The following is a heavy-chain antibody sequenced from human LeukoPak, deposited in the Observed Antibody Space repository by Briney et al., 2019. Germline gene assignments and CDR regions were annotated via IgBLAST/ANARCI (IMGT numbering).Heavy chain of an antibody. Sequence: PGGSLRLSCAASGFTFSNYAIHWVRQAPGKGLEWVAVISFDRSNVYYADSVQGRFTISRDNAKNSLYLQMNSLRAEDTAIYYCTRVGYIDEGIDYWGQGTLVTVSS. J-gene: IGHJ4*02. CDR3: TRVGYIDEGIDY. CDR2: ISFDRSNV. D-gene: IGHD5-24*01. V-gene: IGHV3-30*04. CDR1: GFTFSNYA.